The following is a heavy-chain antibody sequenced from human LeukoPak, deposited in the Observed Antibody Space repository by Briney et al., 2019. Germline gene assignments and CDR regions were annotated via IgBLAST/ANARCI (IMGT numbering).Heavy chain of an antibody. Sequence: PRGSLRLSCAASGVTFSSHWMHCVRHAPGKGPVWVSRINGDASTTTYADSVKGRFTISRDNAKNSLYLQMNSLRAEDTAVYHCARANSWDATDAFDIWGQGTVVTVSS. J-gene: IGHJ3*02. D-gene: IGHD2-15*01. CDR3: ARANSWDATDAFDI. CDR2: INGDASTT. CDR1: GVTFSSHW. V-gene: IGHV3-74*03.